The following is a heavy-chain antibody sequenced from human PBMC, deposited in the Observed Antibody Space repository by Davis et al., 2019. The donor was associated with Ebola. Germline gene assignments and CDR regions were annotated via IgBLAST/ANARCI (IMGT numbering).Heavy chain of an antibody. CDR2: ISAYNGNT. Sequence: ASVKVSCKASGYTFTGYYMHWVRQAPGQGLEWMGWISAYNGNTNYAQKLQGRVTMTTDTSTSTAYMELRSLRSDDTAVYYCAREGCSSTSCGDYYYGMDVWGQGTTVTVSS. CDR3: AREGCSSTSCGDYYYGMDV. D-gene: IGHD2-2*01. V-gene: IGHV1-18*04. J-gene: IGHJ6*02. CDR1: GYTFTGYY.